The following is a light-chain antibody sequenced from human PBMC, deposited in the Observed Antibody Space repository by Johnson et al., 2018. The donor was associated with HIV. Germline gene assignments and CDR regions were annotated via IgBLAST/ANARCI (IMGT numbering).Light chain of an antibody. Sequence: QSVLTQPPSVSAAPGQKVTISCSGGTSNIGNNYVSWYQHLPGTAPKLLIYENNKRRSGIPDRFSGSKSGTSATLGITGLQTGDEAGYYCGTWDSSLSDYVFGTGTKVTVL. CDR1: TSNIGNNY. V-gene: IGLV1-51*02. CDR3: GTWDSSLSDYV. J-gene: IGLJ1*01. CDR2: ENN.